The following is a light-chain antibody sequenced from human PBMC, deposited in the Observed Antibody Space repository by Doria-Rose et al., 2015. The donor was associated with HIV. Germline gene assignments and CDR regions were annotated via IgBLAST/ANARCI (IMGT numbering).Light chain of an antibody. CDR1: QSLLYTSKNY. Sequence: DIRVTQSPESLGMSLGERATLNCKSNQSLLYTSKNYLAWYQQKPGQPPKLLIYWASTRQSVVPARFSGSGSGTDFPLTISSLEAEDVAVYYCQQYYDTPSFGPGTTVDIK. CDR2: WAS. V-gene: IGKV4-1*01. CDR3: QQYYDTPS. J-gene: IGKJ3*01.